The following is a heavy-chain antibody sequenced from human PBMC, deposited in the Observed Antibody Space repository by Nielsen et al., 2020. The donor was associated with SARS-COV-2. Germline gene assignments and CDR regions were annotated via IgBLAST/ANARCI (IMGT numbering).Heavy chain of an antibody. J-gene: IGHJ6*02. Sequence: GGSLRLSCAASGFTFSSYSMNWVRQAPGKGLEWVSSISSSSSYIYYADSVKGRFTISRDNAKNSLYLQMNSLRAEDTAVYYCAKDDPYMGGMDVWGQGTTVTVSS. V-gene: IGHV3-21*01. CDR1: GFTFSSYS. CDR3: AKDDPYMGGMDV. CDR2: ISSSSSYI. D-gene: IGHD1-26*01.